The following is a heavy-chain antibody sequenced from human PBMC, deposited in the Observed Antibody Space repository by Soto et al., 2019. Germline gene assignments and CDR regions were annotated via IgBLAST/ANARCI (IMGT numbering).Heavy chain of an antibody. CDR3: AESDQRDC. Sequence: EVQLFESGGGLVQPGGSLRLSCAASGFIFTDYAMSWVRQAPGKGLEWVSAINTEDAGTNYADSVKGRFTISRDNSKNTIHIQMHSLRVEDTTIYFSAESDQRDCWGQGTLVTVSS. CDR1: GFIFTDYA. J-gene: IGHJ4*02. CDR2: INTEDAGT. V-gene: IGHV3-23*01.